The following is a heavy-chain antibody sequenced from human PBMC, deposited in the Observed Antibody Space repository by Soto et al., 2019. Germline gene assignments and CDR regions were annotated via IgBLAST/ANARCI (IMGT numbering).Heavy chain of an antibody. Sequence: QVQLVQSGAEVKKPGSSVKVSCKASGGTFSSYAISWVRQAPGQGLEWMGGIIPIFGTANYAQKFQGRVTITADKSTSTAYMELSSLRSEDTAVYYCARDKGLRFLEWLFPLHYGMDVWGQGTTVTVSS. CDR2: IIPIFGTA. J-gene: IGHJ6*02. V-gene: IGHV1-69*06. D-gene: IGHD3-3*01. CDR3: ARDKGLRFLEWLFPLHYGMDV. CDR1: GGTFSSYA.